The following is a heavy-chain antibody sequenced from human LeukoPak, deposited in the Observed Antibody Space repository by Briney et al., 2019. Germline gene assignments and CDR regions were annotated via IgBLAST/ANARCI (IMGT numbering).Heavy chain of an antibody. J-gene: IGHJ3*02. CDR2: INAYDGNT. CDR3: ARDPGGQNPFDI. Sequence: ASVKVSCKASGYTFTSNGISWVRQAPGQGLEFMGWINAYDGNTYYPQKVQGRVIVTTDTSTSTAYMELRSLRSDDTAVYYCARDPGGQNPFDIWGQGTMVTVSS. D-gene: IGHD1-1*01. V-gene: IGHV1-18*01. CDR1: GYTFTSNG.